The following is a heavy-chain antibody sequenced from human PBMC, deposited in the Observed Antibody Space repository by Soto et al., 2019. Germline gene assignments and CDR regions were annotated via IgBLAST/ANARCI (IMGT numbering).Heavy chain of an antibody. J-gene: IGHJ6*02. CDR1: GYSFTSYW. CDR3: ARLPVAREEYCSSTSCSNSGMDV. D-gene: IGHD2-2*01. Sequence: PGESLKISCKGSGYSFTSYWISWVRQMPGKGLEWMGRIDPSDSYTNYSPSFQGHVTISADKSISTAYLQWSSLKASDTAMYYCARLPVAREEYCSSTSCSNSGMDVWGQGTTVTVSS. V-gene: IGHV5-10-1*01. CDR2: IDPSDSYT.